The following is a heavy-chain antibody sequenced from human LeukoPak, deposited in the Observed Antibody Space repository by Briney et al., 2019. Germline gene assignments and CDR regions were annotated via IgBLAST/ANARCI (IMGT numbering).Heavy chain of an antibody. CDR3: ARDKFGGYDSPNWFDP. D-gene: IGHD5-12*01. J-gene: IGHJ5*02. CDR2: INHSGST. V-gene: IGHV4-34*01. CDR1: GGSFSGYY. Sequence: PSETLSLTCAAYGGSFSGYYWSWVRQPPGKGLEWIGEINHSGSTNYNPSLKSRVTISVDTSKNQFSLKLSSVTAADTAVYYCARDKFGGYDSPNWFDPWGQGTLVTVSS.